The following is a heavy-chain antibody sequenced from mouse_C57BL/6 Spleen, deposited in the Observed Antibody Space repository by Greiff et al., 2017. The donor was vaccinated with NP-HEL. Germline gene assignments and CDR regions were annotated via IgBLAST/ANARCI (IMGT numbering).Heavy chain of an antibody. CDR2: IYPGDGDT. CDR1: GYAFSSSW. CDR3: ARLGDSSGPWFAY. V-gene: IGHV1-82*01. J-gene: IGHJ3*01. D-gene: IGHD3-2*02. Sequence: VQLQQSGPELVKPGASVKISCKASGYAFSSSWMNWVKQRPGKGLEWIGRIYPGDGDTNYNGKFKGKATLTADKSSSTAYMQLSSLTSEDSAVYFCARLGDSSGPWFAYWGQGTLVTVSA.